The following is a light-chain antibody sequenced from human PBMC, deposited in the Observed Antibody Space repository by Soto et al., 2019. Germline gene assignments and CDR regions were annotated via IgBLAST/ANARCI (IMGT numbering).Light chain of an antibody. J-gene: IGLJ1*01. V-gene: IGLV2-14*03. CDR3: CSYTTSNTRQIV. CDR2: DVS. CDR1: SSDVGGYNY. Sequence: QSVLTQPASVSGSPGQSITIPCTGTSSDVGGYNYVSWYQHHPGKAPKFMIYDVSNRPSGVSNRFSGSKSGNTASLTISGLQPEDVADYYCCSYTTSNTRQIVFGTGTKVAVL.